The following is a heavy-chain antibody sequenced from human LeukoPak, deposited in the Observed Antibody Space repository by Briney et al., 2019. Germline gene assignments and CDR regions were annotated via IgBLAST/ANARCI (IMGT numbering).Heavy chain of an antibody. Sequence: SQTLSLTCTVSGGSISSGDYYWSWIRQPPGKGLEWIGYIYYSGSTNYNPSLKSRVTISVDTSKNQFSLKLSSVTAADTAVYYCARFDSTYGMDVWGKGTTVTVSS. V-gene: IGHV4-30-4*01. CDR2: IYYSGST. D-gene: IGHD3-9*01. CDR3: ARFDSTYGMDV. J-gene: IGHJ6*04. CDR1: GGSISSGDYY.